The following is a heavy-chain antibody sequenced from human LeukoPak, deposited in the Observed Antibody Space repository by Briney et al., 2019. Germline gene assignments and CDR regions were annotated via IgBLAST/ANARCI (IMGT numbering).Heavy chain of an antibody. D-gene: IGHD3-10*01. CDR1: GFTFSSYW. Sequence: GGSLRLSCAASGFTFSSYWMHWVRQAPEKGLVWVSRINSDGSSTSYADSVKGRFTISRDNAKNTLYLQMNSLRAEDTAVYYCARDGGRSFFDYWGQGTLVTVSS. CDR3: ARDGGRSFFDY. CDR2: INSDGSST. V-gene: IGHV3-74*01. J-gene: IGHJ4*02.